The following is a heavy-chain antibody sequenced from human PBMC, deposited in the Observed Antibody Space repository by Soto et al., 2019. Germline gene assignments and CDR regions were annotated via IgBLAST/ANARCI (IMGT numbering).Heavy chain of an antibody. Sequence: QVQLVQSGAEVKKPGASVKVSCKASGYTFTGYYMHWVRQAPGQGLEWMGWINPNSGGTNYAQKFQGWVTMTRDTSISTAYMELSRLRSDDTAVYYCARAPGGIVVGPAAIPGEEYYFDYWGQGTLVTVSS. V-gene: IGHV1-2*04. CDR1: GYTFTGYY. CDR3: ARAPGGIVVGPAAIPGEEYYFDY. CDR2: INPNSGGT. J-gene: IGHJ4*02. D-gene: IGHD2-2*01.